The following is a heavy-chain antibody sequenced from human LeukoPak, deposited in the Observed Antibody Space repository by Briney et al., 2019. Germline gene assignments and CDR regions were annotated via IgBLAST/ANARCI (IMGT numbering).Heavy chain of an antibody. V-gene: IGHV3-66*04. D-gene: IGHD3-3*02. CDR3: ARHAFSLSRLLDS. CDR2: LYSGGSA. Sequence: TGGSLRLSCAASGFAVSSYYMSWVRQAPGQGLDWVSILYSGGSAYYADSVKGRFTISRDNSKNTLSLQLNTLRVEDSAVYYCARHAFSLSRLLDSWGQGTLV. CDR1: GFAVSSYY. J-gene: IGHJ4*02.